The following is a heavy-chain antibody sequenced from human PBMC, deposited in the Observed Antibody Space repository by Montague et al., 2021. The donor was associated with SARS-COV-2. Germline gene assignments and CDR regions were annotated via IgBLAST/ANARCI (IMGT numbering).Heavy chain of an antibody. CDR3: ERHPPGYRYFYYLDV. Sequence: SETLSLTCTVSGGSISSNYWCWIRNRQGKGMERIGYLYNSGSTNYNYNLMSRGTISVDTSKNKIYLRLNSVTAADTAVYYFERHPPGYRYFYYLDVWGNGTTVTVSS. J-gene: IGHJ6*03. V-gene: IGHV4-59*01. D-gene: IGHD1-1*01. CDR1: GGSISSNY. CDR2: LYNSGST.